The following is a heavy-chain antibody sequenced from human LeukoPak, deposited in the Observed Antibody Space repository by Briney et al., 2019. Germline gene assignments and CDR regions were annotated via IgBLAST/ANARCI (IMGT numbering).Heavy chain of an antibody. CDR2: ISGGSTFI. J-gene: IGHJ6*03. Sequence: GGSLRLSCAASGLSFSSTSMNWVRQAPGRGLEWVASISGGSTFIKYADLVKGRFTVSRDNGKNSLYLQINSLRAEDTALYHCAREYYDILTGYPWEGYYYYYYMDVWGKGTTVTISS. CDR1: GLSFSSTS. V-gene: IGHV3-21*04. D-gene: IGHD3-9*01. CDR3: AREYYDILTGYPWEGYYYYYYMDV.